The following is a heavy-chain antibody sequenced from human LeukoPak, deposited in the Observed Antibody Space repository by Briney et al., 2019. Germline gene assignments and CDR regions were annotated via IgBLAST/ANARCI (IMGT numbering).Heavy chain of an antibody. CDR2: IYYSGST. V-gene: IGHV4-59*01. Sequence: SETLSLTCTVSGGSISSYYWSWIRQPPGKGLEWIGYIYYSGSTNYNPSLKSRVTISVDTSKNQFSLKLSSVTAADTAVYYCARTGDGDYGDAFDIWGQGTMVTVSS. CDR1: GGSISSYY. J-gene: IGHJ3*02. D-gene: IGHD4-17*01. CDR3: ARTGDGDYGDAFDI.